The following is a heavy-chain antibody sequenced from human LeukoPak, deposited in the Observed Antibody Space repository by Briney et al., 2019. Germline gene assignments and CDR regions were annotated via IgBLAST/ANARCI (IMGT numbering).Heavy chain of an antibody. Sequence: ASVKVSCKASGYTFTGYYMHWVRQAPGQGLEWMGWINPNSGGTNYAQKFQGRVTMTRDTSISTAYMELSRLGSDDTAVYYCARYNYYDSSGYYRAFDIWGQGTMVTVSS. CDR3: ARYNYYDSSGYYRAFDI. CDR2: INPNSGGT. D-gene: IGHD3-22*01. J-gene: IGHJ3*02. V-gene: IGHV1-2*02. CDR1: GYTFTGYY.